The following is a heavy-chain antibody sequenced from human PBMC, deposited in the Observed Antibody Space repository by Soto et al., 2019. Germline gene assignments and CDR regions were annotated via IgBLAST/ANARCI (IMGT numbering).Heavy chain of an antibody. D-gene: IGHD4-17*01. CDR2: ISPYNGNT. CDR1: GDTFTSYG. Sequence: ASVKVSCKASGDTFTSYGISWVRQAPGQGLEWMGWISPYNGNTSYAQKFQGRVTMTRNTSISTAYMELSSLRSEDTAVYYCASNYGDYVLGDYYYMDVWGKGTTVTVSS. J-gene: IGHJ6*03. CDR3: ASNYGDYVLGDYYYMDV. V-gene: IGHV1-8*02.